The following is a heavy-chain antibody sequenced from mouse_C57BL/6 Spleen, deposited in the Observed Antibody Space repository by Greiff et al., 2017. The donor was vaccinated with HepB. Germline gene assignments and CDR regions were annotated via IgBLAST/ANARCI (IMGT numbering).Heavy chain of an antibody. V-gene: IGHV1-26*01. Sequence: EVQLQQSGPELVKPGASVKISCKASGYTFTDYYMNWVKQSHGKSLEWIGDINPNNGGTSYNQKFKGKATLTVDKSSSTAYMELRSLTSEDSAVYYCAKEYGNGAMDYWGQGTSVTVSS. D-gene: IGHD2-10*02. CDR1: GYTFTDYY. J-gene: IGHJ4*01. CDR3: AKEYGNGAMDY. CDR2: INPNNGGT.